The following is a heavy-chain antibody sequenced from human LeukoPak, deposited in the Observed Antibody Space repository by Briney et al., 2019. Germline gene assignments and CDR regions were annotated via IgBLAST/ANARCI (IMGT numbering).Heavy chain of an antibody. J-gene: IGHJ4*02. V-gene: IGHV4-39*01. CDR3: ARKAQGGYGLDY. CDR1: GGSISSSSYY. CDR2: IYYSGST. Sequence: SETLSLTCTVSGGSISSSSYYWGWIRQPPGKGLEWIGCIYYSGSTYYNPSLKSRVPISVDRSKNQCSLELSSVTAADTVVDCCARKAQGGYGLDYWGQETLVTVSS. D-gene: IGHD5-12*01.